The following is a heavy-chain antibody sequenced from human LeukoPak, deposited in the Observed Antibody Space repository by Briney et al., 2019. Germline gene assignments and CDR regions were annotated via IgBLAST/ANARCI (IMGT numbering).Heavy chain of an antibody. V-gene: IGHV4-39*01. CDR3: ARLGDYYVSGTYYFDS. Sequence: SETLSLTCTVSGVSISSTSYYWVWIRQTPGKGLEWIGSIYYSGTTYYNPSLKSRVTISVDTSKDQFSLKLRSVTAADTAVFYCARLGDYYVSGTYYFDSWGPGTLVTVSS. CDR2: IYYSGTT. D-gene: IGHD3-10*01. CDR1: GVSISSTSYY. J-gene: IGHJ4*02.